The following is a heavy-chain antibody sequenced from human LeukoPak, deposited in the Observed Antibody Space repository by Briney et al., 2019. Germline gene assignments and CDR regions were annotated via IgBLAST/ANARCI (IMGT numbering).Heavy chain of an antibody. CDR2: IWYDGSNK. CDR3: ARDSSYSSSWFDY. D-gene: IGHD6-13*01. CDR1: GFTFSSYG. V-gene: IGHV3-33*01. Sequence: PGGSLRLSCAASGFTFSSYGMHWVRQAPGKGLEWVAVIWYDGSNKYYEDSVKGGFTISRDNSNIPLYLQMNSLRPEDTSVYYCARDSSYSSSWFDYWGQGTLVTLSS. J-gene: IGHJ4*02.